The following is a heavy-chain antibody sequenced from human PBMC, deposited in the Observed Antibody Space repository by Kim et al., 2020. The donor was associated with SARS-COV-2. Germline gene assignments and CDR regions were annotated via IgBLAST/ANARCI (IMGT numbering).Heavy chain of an antibody. Sequence: SETLSLTCTVSGGSMSNYYWSWIRQSPGKVLEWIGYIYYSGSTNFNPSLKSRVTISVDTSKNQFSLKVNSVTAADTAVYYCARGATGNYFYYGLDVWGQG. J-gene: IGHJ6*02. V-gene: IGHV4-59*13. CDR2: IYYSGST. CDR1: GGSMSNYY. D-gene: IGHD3-9*01. CDR3: ARGATGNYFYYGLDV.